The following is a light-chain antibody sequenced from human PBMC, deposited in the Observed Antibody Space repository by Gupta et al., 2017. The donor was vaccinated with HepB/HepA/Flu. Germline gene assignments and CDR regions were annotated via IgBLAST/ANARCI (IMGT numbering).Light chain of an antibody. CDR3: CSYAGSSTFVV. Sequence: SALTQPASVSGSPGQSITISCFGTSSDVGSYNLVSWYQQHPGKAPKLMIYEVSKWPSGVSNRFSGSKSGNTASLTISGLQAEEEADYYCCSYAGSSTFVVFGGGTKLTVL. V-gene: IGLV2-23*02. CDR1: SSDVGSYNL. J-gene: IGLJ2*01. CDR2: EVS.